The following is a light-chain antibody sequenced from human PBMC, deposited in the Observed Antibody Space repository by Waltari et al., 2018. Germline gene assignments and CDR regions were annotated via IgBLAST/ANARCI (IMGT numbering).Light chain of an antibody. Sequence: QSALTQPPSASGSPGQSVTIPCTGTSSDVGAYYYVSWYQKHPGKATKCIIYEVTKRPSGVPDRFSGSKSGNTASLTISGLQPEDEADYYCSSYAGGKRVFGTGTTVTVL. CDR1: SSDVGAYYY. J-gene: IGLJ1*01. CDR3: SSYAGGKRV. CDR2: EVT. V-gene: IGLV2-8*01.